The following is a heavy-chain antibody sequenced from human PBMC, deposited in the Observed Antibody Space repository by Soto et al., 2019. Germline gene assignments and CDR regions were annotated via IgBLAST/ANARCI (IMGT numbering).Heavy chain of an antibody. V-gene: IGHV3-7*03. CDR3: TCKTPRSDYNKYARNY. J-gene: IGHJ4*02. CDR2: IKEDGSEK. CDR1: GFTFSRFW. D-gene: IGHD4-4*01. Sequence: EVQLVESGGGLVQPGVSLRLSCAASGFTFSRFWMSWVRQAPGKGLEWVANIKEDGSEKYYVDFVKGRFTISRDNAKNLLFLQMNIRRAEATAVYFCTCKTPRSDYNKYARNYLGQGTQVTVSS.